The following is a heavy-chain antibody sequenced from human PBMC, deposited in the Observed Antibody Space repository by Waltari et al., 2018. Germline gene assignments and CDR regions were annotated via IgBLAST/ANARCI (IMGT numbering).Heavy chain of an antibody. Sequence: QVQLQESGPGLVKPSETLSLTCTVSGGSISSYYWSWIRQPAGKGLEWIGRIYTSGSTNYNPSLKSRVTISVDKSKNQFSLKLSSVTAADTAVYYCARGGLYYYDSSGYCDYWGQGTLVTVSS. CDR3: ARGGLYYYDSSGYCDY. V-gene: IGHV4-4*07. CDR2: IYTSGST. J-gene: IGHJ4*02. D-gene: IGHD3-22*01. CDR1: GGSISSYY.